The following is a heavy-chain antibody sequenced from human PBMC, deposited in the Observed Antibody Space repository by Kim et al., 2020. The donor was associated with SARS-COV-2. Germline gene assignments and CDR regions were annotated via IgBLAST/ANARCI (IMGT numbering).Heavy chain of an antibody. CDR1: GGSFSGYY. V-gene: IGHV4-34*01. J-gene: IGHJ5*02. CDR3: ATLGGSGSYYHRYNWFDP. CDR2: INHSGST. D-gene: IGHD3-10*01. Sequence: SETLSLTCAVYGGSFSGYYWSWIRQPPGKGLEWIGEINHSGSTNYNPSLKSRVTISVDTSKNQFSLKLSSVTAADTAVYYCATLGGSGSYYHRYNWFDPWGQGTLVTVSS.